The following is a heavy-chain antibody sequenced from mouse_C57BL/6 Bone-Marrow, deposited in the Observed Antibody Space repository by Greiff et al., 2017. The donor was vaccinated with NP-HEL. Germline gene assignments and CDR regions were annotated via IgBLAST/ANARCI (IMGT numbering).Heavy chain of an antibody. CDR1: GYTFTSYG. J-gene: IGHJ2*01. V-gene: IGHV1-81*01. Sequence: VQRVESGAELARPGASVKLSCKASGYTFTSYGISWVKQRTGQGLEWIGEIYPRSGNTYYNEKFKGKATLTADKSSSTAYMELRSLTSEDSAVYFCARSGNYYVWGQGTTLTVSS. D-gene: IGHD2-1*01. CDR3: ARSGNYYV. CDR2: IYPRSGNT.